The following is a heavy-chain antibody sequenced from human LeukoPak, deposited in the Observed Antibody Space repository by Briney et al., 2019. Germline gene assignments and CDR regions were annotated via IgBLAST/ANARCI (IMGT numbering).Heavy chain of an antibody. CDR1: GFTFSHYG. CDR3: AKDAQRGFDYSNSLEY. CDR2: IWSDGTEK. J-gene: IGHJ4*02. V-gene: IGHV3-33*06. D-gene: IGHD4-11*01. Sequence: GGSLRLPCAASGFTFSHYGRHWVRQAPGKGLEWVAVIWSDGTEKYYGDAVKGRFSISRDNARNTVYLQMKSLRGEDTAVYYCAKDAQRGFDYSNSLEYWGQGTLVTVSS.